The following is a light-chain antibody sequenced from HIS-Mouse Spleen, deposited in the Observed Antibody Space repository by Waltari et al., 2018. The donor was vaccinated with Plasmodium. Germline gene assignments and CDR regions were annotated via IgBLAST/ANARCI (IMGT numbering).Light chain of an antibody. J-gene: IGLJ1*01. V-gene: IGLV1-44*01. CDR2: SNN. Sequence: QSVLTQPPSASGTPGQRVTISCSGSSSHTGRNTVHWYQQLPGTAPKLLIYSNNQRPSGVPDRFSGSKSGTSASLAISGLQSEDEADYYCAAWDDSLNGYVFGTGTKVTVL. CDR1: SSHTGRNT. CDR3: AAWDDSLNGYV.